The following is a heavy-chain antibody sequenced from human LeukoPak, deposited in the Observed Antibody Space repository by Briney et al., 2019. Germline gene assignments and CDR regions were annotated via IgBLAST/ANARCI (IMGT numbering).Heavy chain of an antibody. V-gene: IGHV4-4*02. D-gene: IGHD4-17*01. J-gene: IGHJ4*02. CDR1: GGSITSSKW. CDR3: ARVETPVTTAPPFDH. Sequence: SGTLSLTCAVSGGSITSSKWWSWVRQSSGKGLEWIGEISHSGAANHNPSLKSRVTISVDKSKNKFSLELTSVTAADTAVYYCARVETPVTTAPPFDHWGQGTLVTVSS. CDR2: ISHSGAA.